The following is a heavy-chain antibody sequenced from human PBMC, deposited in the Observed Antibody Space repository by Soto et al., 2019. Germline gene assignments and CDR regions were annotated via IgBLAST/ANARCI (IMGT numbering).Heavy chain of an antibody. J-gene: IGHJ6*02. CDR2: ISSSSSYT. V-gene: IGHV3-11*06. D-gene: IGHD2-8*01. Sequence: GGSLRLSCAASGFTFSDYYMSWIRQAPGKGLEWVSYISSSSSYTNYADSVKGRFTISRDNAKNSLYLQMNSLRAEDTAVYYCARLGYCTNGVCYPYYYYYGMDVWGQGTTVTSP. CDR1: GFTFSDYY. CDR3: ARLGYCTNGVCYPYYYYYGMDV.